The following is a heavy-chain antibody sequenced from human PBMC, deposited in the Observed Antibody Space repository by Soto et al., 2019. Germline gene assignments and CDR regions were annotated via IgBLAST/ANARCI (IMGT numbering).Heavy chain of an antibody. CDR3: AHWKEREHAYDV. CDR2: LYDVYFS. V-gene: IGHV3-53*01. J-gene: IGHJ3*01. CDR1: VLTVIGKKY. Sequence: VVSLRLSCSSSVLTVIGKKYLSWVRHSPGKGLECVSALYDVYFSFYSDSLKVRFTTSSDSAKTTVYIQMNGLRPYDTAVYYCAHWKEREHAYDVWGQGT. D-gene: IGHD1-1*01.